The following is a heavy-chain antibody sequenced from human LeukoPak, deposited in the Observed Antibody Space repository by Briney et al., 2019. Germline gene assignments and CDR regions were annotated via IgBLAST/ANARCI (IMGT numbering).Heavy chain of an antibody. Sequence: ASVKVSCKASGYTFTGYYMHWVRQAPGQGLEWMGWINPNSGGTNYAQKFQGRVTMTRDTSISTAYMELSRLRSDGTAVYYCARVARQLVPGWFDPWGQGTLVTVSS. CDR2: INPNSGGT. D-gene: IGHD6-13*01. J-gene: IGHJ5*02. CDR3: ARVARQLVPGWFDP. CDR1: GYTFTGYY. V-gene: IGHV1-2*02.